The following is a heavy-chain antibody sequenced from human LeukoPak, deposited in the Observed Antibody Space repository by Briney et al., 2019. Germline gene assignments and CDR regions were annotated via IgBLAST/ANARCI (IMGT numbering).Heavy chain of an antibody. D-gene: IGHD3/OR15-3a*01. CDR3: ARHWVGGLEDTDAFDI. Sequence: PSQTLSLTCTVSGGSISSGSYYWSWIRQPAGKGLEWIGRIYTSGSTNYNPSLKSRVTMSVDTSKNQFSLKLSSVTAADTAVYYCARHWVGGLEDTDAFDIWGQGTMVTVSS. V-gene: IGHV4-61*02. J-gene: IGHJ3*02. CDR2: IYTSGST. CDR1: GGSISSGSYY.